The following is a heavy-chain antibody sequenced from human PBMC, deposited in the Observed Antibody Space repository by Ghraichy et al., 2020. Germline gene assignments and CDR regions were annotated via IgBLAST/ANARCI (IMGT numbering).Heavy chain of an antibody. D-gene: IGHD6-19*01. V-gene: IGHV4-39*01. CDR3: ARLRSLLAGYDAFDV. Sequence: SETLSLNCTVPGGSISSSNYYWGWIRQPPGKGLEWIGSIDYSGNTYDNPSLKSRVTLSIDISKNQFSLRLRSVTAADTAVYYCARLRSLLAGYDAFDVWGPGTMVTVSS. J-gene: IGHJ3*01. CDR1: GGSISSSNYY. CDR2: IDYSGNT.